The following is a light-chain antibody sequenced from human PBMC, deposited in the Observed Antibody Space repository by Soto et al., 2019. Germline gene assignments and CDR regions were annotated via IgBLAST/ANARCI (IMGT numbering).Light chain of an antibody. Sequence: QSALSQPASVSGSPGQTITISCTGTSSDIGYDYVSWYQQHPNKAPQLIIYEVSNRPSGVPNRFSSSKSGNTASLTISGLQAEDEADYYCSSYSITTTLFGGGTKLTVL. J-gene: IGLJ2*01. CDR2: EVS. CDR3: SSYSITTTL. CDR1: SSDIGYDY. V-gene: IGLV2-14*01.